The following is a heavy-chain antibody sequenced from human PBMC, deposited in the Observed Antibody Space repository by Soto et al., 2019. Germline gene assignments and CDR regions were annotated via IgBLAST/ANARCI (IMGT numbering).Heavy chain of an antibody. CDR2: VYWDDDK. CDR3: AHGGFGDYYLGFDY. Sequence: QITLKESGPTLVKPTQTLTLTCTFSGFSLSTSGVGVGWIRQPPGKALEWLGLVYWDDDKRYSPSLKSRLTITKDTSKNQVVLTMTNIDHVETATYYCAHGGFGDYYLGFDYWGQGTLVTVSS. J-gene: IGHJ4*02. CDR1: GFSLSTSGVG. V-gene: IGHV2-5*02. D-gene: IGHD2-21*02.